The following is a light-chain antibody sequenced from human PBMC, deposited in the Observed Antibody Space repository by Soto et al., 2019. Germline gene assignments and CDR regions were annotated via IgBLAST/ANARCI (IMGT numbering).Light chain of an antibody. J-gene: IGKJ1*01. Sequence: EIVMTQSPTTLSVSPGERATLSCRASQSVSSDLAWYQQKPGQAPRLLIYGASTRATGIPARFSGSGSGTEFTLTIGRLQSEDFAVYYCQQYNFWPPWTFGQGTKVEAK. V-gene: IGKV3-15*01. CDR1: QSVSSD. CDR2: GAS. CDR3: QQYNFWPPWT.